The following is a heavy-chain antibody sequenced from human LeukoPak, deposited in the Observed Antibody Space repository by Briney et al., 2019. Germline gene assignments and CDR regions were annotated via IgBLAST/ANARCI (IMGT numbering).Heavy chain of an antibody. V-gene: IGHV7-4-1*02. Sequence: GASVKVSCKASGYTFTSYAMNWVRQAPGQGLEWMGWIDTNTGNPTYAQGFTGRFVFSLDTSVSTAYLQISSLKAEDTAVYYCARTNAYGDETYYFDYWGQGTLVTVSS. CDR3: ARTNAYGDETYYFDY. D-gene: IGHD4-17*01. CDR1: GYTFTSYA. CDR2: IDTNTGNP. J-gene: IGHJ4*02.